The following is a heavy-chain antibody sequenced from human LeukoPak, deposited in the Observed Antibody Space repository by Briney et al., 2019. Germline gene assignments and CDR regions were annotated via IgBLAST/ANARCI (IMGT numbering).Heavy chain of an antibody. J-gene: IGHJ4*02. Sequence: SVNVSCKASGGTFSSYAISWVRQAPGQGLEWMGGIIPIFGTANYAQKFQGRVTITADESTSTAYMELSSLRSEDTAVYYCARPSDHRVSWYYFDYWGQGTLVTVSS. CDR1: GGTFSSYA. CDR3: ARPSDHRVSWYYFDY. D-gene: IGHD6-13*01. CDR2: IIPIFGTA. V-gene: IGHV1-69*13.